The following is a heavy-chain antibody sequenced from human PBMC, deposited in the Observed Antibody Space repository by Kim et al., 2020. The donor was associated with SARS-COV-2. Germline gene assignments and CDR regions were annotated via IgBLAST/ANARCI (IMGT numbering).Heavy chain of an antibody. J-gene: IGHJ6*02. CDR1: GFTFSSYA. Sequence: GGSLRLSCAASGFTFSSYAMHWVRQAPGKGLEWVAVISYDGSNKYYADSVKGRFTISRDNSKNTLYLQMNSLRAEDTAVYYCAGLRGVIINYYYGMDVWGQGTTVTVSS. D-gene: IGHD3-10*01. V-gene: IGHV3-30-3*01. CDR3: AGLRGVIINYYYGMDV. CDR2: ISYDGSNK.